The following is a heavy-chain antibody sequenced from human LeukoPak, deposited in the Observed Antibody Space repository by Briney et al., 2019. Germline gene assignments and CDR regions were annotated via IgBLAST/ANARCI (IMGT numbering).Heavy chain of an antibody. CDR2: INSDGSST. CDR3: ARDQISSSGWYRDNYFDY. Sequence: GGSLRLSCAASGFTFSSYWMHWVRQAPGKGLVWVSRINSDGSSTSYADSVKGRFTISRDNAKNTLYLQMNSLRAEDTAVYYCARDQISSSGWYRDNYFDYWGQGTLVTVSS. J-gene: IGHJ4*02. CDR1: GFTFSSYW. V-gene: IGHV3-74*01. D-gene: IGHD6-19*01.